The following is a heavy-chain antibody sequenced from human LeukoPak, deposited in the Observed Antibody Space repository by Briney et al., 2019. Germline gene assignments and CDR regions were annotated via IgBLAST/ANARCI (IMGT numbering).Heavy chain of an antibody. CDR3: ARLVGATNHFDY. D-gene: IGHD1-26*01. J-gene: IGHJ4*02. CDR2: IYPGDSDT. Sequence: GASLQISCEGSGYSFTSYWIGWVRPMPGKGLEWMGIIYPGDSDTRYSPSFQGQVTISADKSISTAYLQWSSLKASDTAMYYCARLVGATNHFDYWGQGTLVTVSS. CDR1: GYSFTSYW. V-gene: IGHV5-51*01.